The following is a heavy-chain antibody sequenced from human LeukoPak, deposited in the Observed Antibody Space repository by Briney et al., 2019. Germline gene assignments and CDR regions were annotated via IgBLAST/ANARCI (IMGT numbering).Heavy chain of an antibody. CDR3: ARRTAARLHWYFDL. CDR2: ANHSGST. J-gene: IGHJ2*01. D-gene: IGHD6-6*01. CDR1: GGPFSGYY. Sequence: SETLSLTCAVYGGPFSGYYWSWIRQPPGKGLEWIGEANHSGSTNYNPSLQSRVTISVDTSKNQFSLKLSSVTAADTAVYYCARRTAARLHWYFDLWGRGTLVTVSS. V-gene: IGHV4-34*01.